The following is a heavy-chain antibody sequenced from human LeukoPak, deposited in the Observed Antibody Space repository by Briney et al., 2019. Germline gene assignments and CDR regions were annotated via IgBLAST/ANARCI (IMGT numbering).Heavy chain of an antibody. V-gene: IGHV3-53*01. D-gene: IGHD1-26*01. CDR3: ARERGRATVFFDY. Sequence: GGSLRLSCAASGITVSSNYMSWVRQAPGKGLEWVSVIYSGGTIYYADSVKGRFTISRDISKNTLYLQMNSLRAEDTAVCYCARERGRATVFFDYWGQGTLVTVSS. CDR2: IYSGGTI. J-gene: IGHJ4*02. CDR1: GITVSSNY.